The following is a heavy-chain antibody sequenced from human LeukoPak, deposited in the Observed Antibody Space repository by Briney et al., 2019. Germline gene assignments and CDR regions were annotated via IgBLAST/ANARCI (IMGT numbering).Heavy chain of an antibody. D-gene: IGHD3-10*01. CDR2: VHHTGST. J-gene: IGHJ5*02. CDR1: GYSISRGYY. CDR3: ARDWGFGDSEDWFDP. Sequence: SETLSLTCNVSGYSISRGYYWGWIRQPPGKGLEWIGSVHHTGSTYYNPSLRSRVSTSVDKSTNHISLEVTSVTAADTAVYYCARDWGFGDSEDWFDPWGQGTLVTVSS. V-gene: IGHV4-38-2*02.